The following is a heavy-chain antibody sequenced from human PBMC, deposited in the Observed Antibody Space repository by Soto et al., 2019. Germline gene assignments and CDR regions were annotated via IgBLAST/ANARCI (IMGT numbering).Heavy chain of an antibody. V-gene: IGHV3-23*01. D-gene: IGHD3-22*01. CDR3: AHDPITMILVVNTFDY. Sequence: GWSLRLSCAASGCTFSSYAMSWVRQAPGKGLEWVSAISGSGGSTYYADSVKGRFTISRDNSKNTLYLQMNSLRAEDKAVYYCAHDPITMILVVNTFDYWGQGTLVTVSS. CDR2: ISGSGGST. CDR1: GCTFSSYA. J-gene: IGHJ4*02.